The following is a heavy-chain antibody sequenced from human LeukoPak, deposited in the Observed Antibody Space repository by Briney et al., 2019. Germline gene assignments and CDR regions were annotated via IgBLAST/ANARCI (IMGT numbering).Heavy chain of an antibody. CDR1: GYTFTGYY. CDR2: INPNSGGT. V-gene: IGHV1-2*02. CDR3: ARDLAPQGSSYGTLSYYYYYMDV. Sequence: ASVKVSCKASGYTFTGYYMHWVRQAPGQGLEWMGWINPNSGGTNYAQKFQGRVTMTRDTSISTAYMELSRLRSDDTAVYYCARDLAPQGSSYGTLSYYYYYMDVWGKGTTVTVSS. J-gene: IGHJ6*03. D-gene: IGHD3-10*01.